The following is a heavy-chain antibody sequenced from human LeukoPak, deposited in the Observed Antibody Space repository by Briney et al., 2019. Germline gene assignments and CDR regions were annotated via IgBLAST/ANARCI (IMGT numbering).Heavy chain of an antibody. V-gene: IGHV3-23*01. D-gene: IGHD3-10*01. CDR3: AKTVTIMLGVIISSYYYYMDV. CDR1: GFTFSSYA. Sequence: PGGSLRLSCAASGFTFSSYAMSWVRQAPGKGLEWVSAISGSGGSTYYADSVKGRFTISRDNSKNTLYLQMNSLRAEDTAVYYCAKTVTIMLGVIISSYYYYMDVWGKGTTVTVSS. J-gene: IGHJ6*03. CDR2: ISGSGGST.